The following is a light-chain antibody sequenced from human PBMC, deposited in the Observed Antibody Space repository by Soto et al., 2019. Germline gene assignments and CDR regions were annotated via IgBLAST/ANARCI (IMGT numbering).Light chain of an antibody. Sequence: EIVLTQSPATLSLSPGERATLSCRASQSVSSYLAWYQQKPGQAPRLLIYDASNRATGIPARFSGSGSGTEFTLTISSLEPEDFALHYCQQLSNWPPSLGQGSRLEI. V-gene: IGKV3-11*01. CDR2: DAS. CDR1: QSVSSY. J-gene: IGKJ5*01. CDR3: QQLSNWPPS.